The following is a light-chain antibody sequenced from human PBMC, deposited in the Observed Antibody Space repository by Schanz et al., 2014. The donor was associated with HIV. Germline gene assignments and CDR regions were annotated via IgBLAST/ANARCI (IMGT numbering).Light chain of an antibody. J-gene: IGKJ1*01. CDR3: QQYYTTPRT. CDR2: WAS. V-gene: IGKV1-5*01. Sequence: IQMTQSPATLYASVGDRVTITCRTSQSIGNSLAWLQQKPGQPPKLLIYWASNRKVGVPDRFSGSGSGTDFTLTVSSLQVEDVAVYYCQQYYTTPRTFGQGTKVEIK. CDR1: QSIGNS.